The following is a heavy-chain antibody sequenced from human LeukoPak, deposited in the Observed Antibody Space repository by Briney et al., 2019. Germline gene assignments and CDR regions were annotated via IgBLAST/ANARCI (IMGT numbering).Heavy chain of an antibody. J-gene: IGHJ3*02. V-gene: IGHV4-59*01. Sequence: SETLSLTCTVSGDSISSYYCSWIRQPPGKGLEWIGYIYYSGNTNYNPSLNSRVTISVDTSKNQFSLKLSSVTAADTAVYYCARDPYFGIRAFDIWGQGTTVTVSS. CDR1: GDSISSYY. CDR2: IYYSGNT. CDR3: ARDPYFGIRAFDI. D-gene: IGHD3-9*01.